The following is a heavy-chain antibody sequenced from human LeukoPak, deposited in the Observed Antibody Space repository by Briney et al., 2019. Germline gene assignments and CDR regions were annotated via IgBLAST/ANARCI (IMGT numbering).Heavy chain of an antibody. CDR1: GGSISNYY. D-gene: IGHD3-22*01. CDR2: IYYSGST. CDR3: ARDLLSMVVGSWYFDL. V-gene: IGHV4-59*01. Sequence: SETLSLTCSVSGGSISNYYWSWIRQPPGKGLEWIGSIYYSGSTDYNPSLKSRVTISLDTSKNHFSLNLTSVTAADTAVYYCARDLLSMVVGSWYFDLWSRGTLVTVSS. J-gene: IGHJ2*01.